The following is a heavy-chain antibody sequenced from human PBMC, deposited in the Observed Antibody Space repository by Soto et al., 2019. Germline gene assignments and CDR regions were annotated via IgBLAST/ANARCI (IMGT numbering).Heavy chain of an antibody. CDR3: ARDRCSSTSCYRGHGMDV. J-gene: IGHJ6*02. CDR1: GGTFSSYA. Sequence: QVQLVQSGAEVKKPGSSVKVSCKASGGTFSSYAISWVRQAPGQGLEWMGGIIPIFGTANYAKKFQGRVTITADESTSTAYMELSSLRSEDTAVYYCARDRCSSTSCYRGHGMDVWGQGTTVTVSS. CDR2: IIPIFGTA. D-gene: IGHD2-2*02. V-gene: IGHV1-69*01.